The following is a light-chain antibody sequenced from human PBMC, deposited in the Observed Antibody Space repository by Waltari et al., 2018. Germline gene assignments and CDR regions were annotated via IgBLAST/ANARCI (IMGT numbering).Light chain of an antibody. CDR1: QSVRNY. Sequence: EIVLTQSPATLSLSPGDRATLSCRASQSVRNYLAWYRQKPGQAPRLLIYDASERPPGIPARFSGSGSGTDFTLTISSLEPDDFAVYYCQHRHNWPPTFTFGQGTKLEVK. J-gene: IGKJ2*01. V-gene: IGKV3-11*01. CDR2: DAS. CDR3: QHRHNWPPTFT.